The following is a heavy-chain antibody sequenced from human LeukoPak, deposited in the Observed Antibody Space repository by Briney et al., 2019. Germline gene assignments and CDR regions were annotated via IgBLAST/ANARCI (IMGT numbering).Heavy chain of an antibody. V-gene: IGHV1-2*02. CDR2: INPNSGGT. CDR3: ARGGYYDSSGYYVSSAFDI. CDR1: GYTFTGYY. Sequence: ASVKVSCKASGYTFTGYYMHWVRQAPGQGLEWMGWINPNSGGTNYAQKFQGRVTMTRDTSISTAYMELSRLRSDDTAVYYCARGGYYDSSGYYVSSAFDIWGQGTMVTVSS. J-gene: IGHJ3*02. D-gene: IGHD3-22*01.